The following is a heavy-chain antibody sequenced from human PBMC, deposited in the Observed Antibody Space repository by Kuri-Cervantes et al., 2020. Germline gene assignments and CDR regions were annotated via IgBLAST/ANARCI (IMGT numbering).Heavy chain of an antibody. V-gene: IGHV3-74*01. J-gene: IGHJ6*03. CDR2: INSDGRST. Sequence: GGSLRLSCAASGFTFSSYWMHWVRRAPGKGLVWVSRINSDGRSTNSADSVKGRFTISRDNSKNTLYLQMNSLRAEDTAVYYCAKDARDIAVAGRYYYYYMDVWGKGTTVTVSS. CDR3: AKDARDIAVAGRYYYYYMDV. CDR1: GFTFSSYW. D-gene: IGHD6-19*01.